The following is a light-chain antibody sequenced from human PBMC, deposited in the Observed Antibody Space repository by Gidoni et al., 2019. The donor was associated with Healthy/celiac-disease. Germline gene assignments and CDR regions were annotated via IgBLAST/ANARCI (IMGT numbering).Light chain of an antibody. V-gene: IGKV1-33*01. J-gene: IGKJ2*01. CDR3: QQYDNLPMYT. CDR1: QDISNY. Sequence: SLSASVGDRVTITCQASQDISNYLNWYQQKPGKAPKLLIYDASNLETGVPSRFSGSGSGTDFTFTISSLQPEDIATYYCQQYDNLPMYTFGQGTKLEIK. CDR2: DAS.